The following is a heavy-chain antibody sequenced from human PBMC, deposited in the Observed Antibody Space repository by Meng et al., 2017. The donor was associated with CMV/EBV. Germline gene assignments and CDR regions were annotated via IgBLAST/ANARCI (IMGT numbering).Heavy chain of an antibody. V-gene: IGHV1-2*02. Sequence: QWQLVGSGGEVMKPWASVECSCKASGYAFSGYYMHWLRQAPGQGLEWMRWINPNRGGTNYAQKFQGRVTMTRDTSISTAYMELSRLRSDDTAVYYCARQYRGRGYFDYWGQGTLVTVSS. CDR3: ARQYRGRGYFDY. CDR1: GYAFSGYY. D-gene: IGHD5-12*01. J-gene: IGHJ4*02. CDR2: INPNRGGT.